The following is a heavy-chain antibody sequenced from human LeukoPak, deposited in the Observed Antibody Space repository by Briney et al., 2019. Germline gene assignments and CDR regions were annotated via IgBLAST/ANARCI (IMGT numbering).Heavy chain of an antibody. Sequence: GGSLRLSCAPSVFTSRNYAMHSVRQAPGRGLEWVAFIRFDGSNKYHADSVKGRFTISRDNSKNTLYLQMSSLRPEDTAVYYCAKGYSYGSAYWGQGTLVTVSS. CDR3: AKGYSYGSAY. CDR1: VFTSRNYA. CDR2: IRFDGSNK. D-gene: IGHD5-18*01. V-gene: IGHV3-30*02. J-gene: IGHJ4*02.